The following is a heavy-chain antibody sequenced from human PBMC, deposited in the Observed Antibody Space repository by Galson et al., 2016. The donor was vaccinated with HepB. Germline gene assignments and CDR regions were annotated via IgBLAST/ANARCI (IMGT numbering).Heavy chain of an antibody. CDR3: TRDFGYWGSLYFFDS. V-gene: IGHV3-21*06. CDR1: GFTFNSYD. J-gene: IGHJ4*02. D-gene: IGHD2-8*02. Sequence: SLRLSCAASGFTFNSYDMTWVRQAPGKGLEWVSSVGSGYHSILYADSVKGRFTISRDDANNSLYLQMNSPRAEDTAISYCTRDFGYWGSLYFFDSWGQGTLVTVSS. CDR2: VGSGYHSI.